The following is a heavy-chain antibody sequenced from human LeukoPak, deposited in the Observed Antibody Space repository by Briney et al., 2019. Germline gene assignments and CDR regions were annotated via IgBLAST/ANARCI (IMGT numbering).Heavy chain of an antibody. Sequence: ASVKVSCKASGYIFTNFYLHWVRQAPGQGLEWMALINPSGGNIRYAQKLQGRVTITRDTSASTAYMELSSLRSEDMAVYYCARGDYGDYGIDPWGQGTLVTVSS. D-gene: IGHD4-17*01. CDR3: ARGDYGDYGIDP. V-gene: IGHV1-46*04. J-gene: IGHJ5*02. CDR1: GYIFTNFY. CDR2: INPSGGNI.